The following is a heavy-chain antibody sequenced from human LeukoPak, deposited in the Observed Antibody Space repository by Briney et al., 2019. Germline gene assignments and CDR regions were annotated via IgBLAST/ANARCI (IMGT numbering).Heavy chain of an antibody. CDR2: ITGYGAT. Sequence: GGPLRLSCAASGFTFRNFAMMWSPKAPGRGPQGVSTITGYGATFYADSVRGRFTIFRDTSMNTLFLQMNSLGAEDTAVYYCAKGAAAGKVDWFDPWGQGTLVTVSS. CDR1: GFTFRNFA. J-gene: IGHJ5*02. V-gene: IGHV3-23*01. CDR3: AKGAAAGKVDWFDP. D-gene: IGHD6-13*01.